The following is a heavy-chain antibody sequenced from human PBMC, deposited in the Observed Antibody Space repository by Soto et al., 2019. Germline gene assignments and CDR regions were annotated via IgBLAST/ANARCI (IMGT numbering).Heavy chain of an antibody. CDR3: AREVNSSGYYLDY. CDR2: IWYDGSNK. Sequence: QVQLVESGGGVVQPGRSLRLSCAASGFTFSSYGMHWVRQAPGKGLEWVAVIWYDGSNKYYADSVKGRFTISRDNSKNTLYLQMNSLRAEDTAVYYCAREVNSSGYYLDYWGQGTLVTVSS. V-gene: IGHV3-33*01. D-gene: IGHD3-22*01. J-gene: IGHJ4*02. CDR1: GFTFSSYG.